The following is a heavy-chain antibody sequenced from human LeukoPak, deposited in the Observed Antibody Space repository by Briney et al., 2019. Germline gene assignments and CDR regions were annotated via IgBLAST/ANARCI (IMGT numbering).Heavy chain of an antibody. CDR2: INHSGST. CDR1: GGSFSGYY. J-gene: IGHJ4*02. V-gene: IGHV4-34*01. D-gene: IGHD6-19*01. Sequence: SETLSLTCAVYGGSFSGYYWSWIRQPPVKALEWIGEINHSGSTNYNPSLKSRVTISVDTSKNQFSLKLSSVTAADTAVHYCARDERGWLYDGDYWGQGTLVTVSS. CDR3: ARDERGWLYDGDY.